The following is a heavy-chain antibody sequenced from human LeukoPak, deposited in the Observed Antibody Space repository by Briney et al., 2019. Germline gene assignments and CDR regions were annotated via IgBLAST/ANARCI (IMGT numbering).Heavy chain of an antibody. Sequence: GESLKIPCKGSGYRFTSYWIGWVGQVPGKGLEWLGIIEPGDADTRYSPSFQGQVTISADKSISTAYLQWSSLRASDIAMYYCARPYCSTTSCRDAFDFWGQGTMVTVSS. J-gene: IGHJ3*01. CDR2: IEPGDADT. V-gene: IGHV5-51*01. CDR1: GYRFTSYW. CDR3: ARPYCSTTSCRDAFDF. D-gene: IGHD2-2*01.